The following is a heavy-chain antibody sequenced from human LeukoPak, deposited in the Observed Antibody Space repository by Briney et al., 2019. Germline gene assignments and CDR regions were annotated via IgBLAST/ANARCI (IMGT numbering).Heavy chain of an antibody. CDR1: GGSFSGYY. CDR2: INHSGST. Sequence: SETLSLTCAVYGGSFSGYYWSWIRQPPGKGPEWIGVINHSGSTNYNPSLKSRVTISVDTSKNQFSLKLSSVTAADTAVYYCASDPIAAAGTMYWGQGTLVTVSS. D-gene: IGHD6-13*01. J-gene: IGHJ4*02. CDR3: ASDPIAAAGTMY. V-gene: IGHV4-34*01.